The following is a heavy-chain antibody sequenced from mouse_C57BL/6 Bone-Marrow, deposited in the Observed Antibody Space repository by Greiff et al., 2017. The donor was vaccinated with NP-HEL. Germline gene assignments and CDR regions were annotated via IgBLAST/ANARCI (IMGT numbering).Heavy chain of an antibody. CDR3: ATRDFGTTVVAKGY. V-gene: IGHV1-55*01. J-gene: IGHJ2*01. D-gene: IGHD1-1*01. CDR2: IYPGSGST. Sequence: VQLQQPGAELVKPGASVKMSCKASGYTFTSYWITWVKQRPGQGLEWIGDIYPGSGSTNYNEKFKSKATLTVDTSSSTAYMQLSSLTSEDSAVYYCATRDFGTTVVAKGYWGQGTTLTVSS. CDR1: GYTFTSYW.